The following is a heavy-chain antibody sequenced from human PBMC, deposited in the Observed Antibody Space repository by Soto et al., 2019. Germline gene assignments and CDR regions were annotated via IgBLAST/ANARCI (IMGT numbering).Heavy chain of an antibody. J-gene: IGHJ4*02. D-gene: IGHD3-16*01. CDR2: IYYSGNT. V-gene: IGHV4-30-4*01. CDR3: AREGGESSDGLYYFYS. CDR1: GGSTSSDNY. Sequence: SETLSLTCTVSGGSTSSDNYWSWIRQPPGKGLEWIGHIYYSGNTDYNPSLKSRLAISIDTSKNQFSLKLSSVTAADTAVYFCAREGGESSDGLYYFYSWGQGSLVTVSS.